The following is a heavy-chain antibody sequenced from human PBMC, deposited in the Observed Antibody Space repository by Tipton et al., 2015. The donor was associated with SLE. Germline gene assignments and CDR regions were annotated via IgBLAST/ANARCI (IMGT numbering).Heavy chain of an antibody. V-gene: IGHV3-49*04. D-gene: IGHD2-15*01. Sequence: SLRLSCTGTGFSFGDFPMTWVRQAPGKGLEWVGYVRSKAYGGTSEYAASVKGRFTISRDDSKTIAYLQMDSLKIEDTAIYYCTRGSGRFEYWGQGVLVTVSS. CDR2: VRSKAYGGTS. J-gene: IGHJ4*02. CDR1: GFSFGDFP. CDR3: TRGSGRFEY.